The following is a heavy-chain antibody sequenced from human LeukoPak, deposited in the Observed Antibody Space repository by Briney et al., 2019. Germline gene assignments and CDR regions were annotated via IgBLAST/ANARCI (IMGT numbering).Heavy chain of an antibody. Sequence: GASVKVSCKASGYTFTDYYLHWVRQGPGQGLEWMGWIHPNSGGTNYAQKFQGRVAMTRDTSISTAYMELSSLRSDDTAVYYCARLAAVPGWGQGTLVTVSS. CDR1: GYTFTDYY. D-gene: IGHD6-19*01. J-gene: IGHJ1*01. CDR2: IHPNSGGT. CDR3: ARLAAVPG. V-gene: IGHV1-2*02.